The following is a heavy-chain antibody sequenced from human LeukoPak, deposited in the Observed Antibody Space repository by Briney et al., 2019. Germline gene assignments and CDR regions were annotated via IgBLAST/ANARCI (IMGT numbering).Heavy chain of an antibody. J-gene: IGHJ6*03. Sequence: SVKVSCKASGGTFSSYAISWVRQAPGQGLEWMGGIIPIFGTANYAQKLQGRVTITTDESTSTAYMELSSLRSEDTAVYYCASGRRITMVRGVMGYMDVWGKGTTVTVSS. CDR2: IIPIFGTA. CDR1: GGTFSSYA. V-gene: IGHV1-69*05. D-gene: IGHD3-10*01. CDR3: ASGRRITMVRGVMGYMDV.